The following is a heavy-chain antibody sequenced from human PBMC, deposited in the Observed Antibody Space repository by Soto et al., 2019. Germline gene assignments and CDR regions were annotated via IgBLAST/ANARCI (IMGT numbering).Heavy chain of an antibody. J-gene: IGHJ4*02. V-gene: IGHV1-8*01. CDR1: GYTFTNFD. CDR3: ARINSDCVRTSGHLDY. Sequence: QVQLVQSGAEVKKPGASVKVSCKASGYTFTNFDINWVRQAPGQGLEWMGWTNPKRGDAGYAQKFQVRVTMTRDTSKSIAYMEVSSLRSEDTAMYYCARINSDCVRTSGHLDYWGQGTLVTVSS. D-gene: IGHD1-1*01. CDR2: TNPKRGDA.